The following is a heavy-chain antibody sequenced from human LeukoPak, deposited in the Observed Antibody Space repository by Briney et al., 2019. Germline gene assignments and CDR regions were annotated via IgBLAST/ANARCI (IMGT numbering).Heavy chain of an antibody. V-gene: IGHV1-69*05. D-gene: IGHD3/OR15-3a*01. CDR3: ARGMRSHYYDFTGLYYYYLDL. CDR2: IIPIFGST. CDR1: AGSFSGQA. J-gene: IGHJ6*03. Sequence: ASVEVSCKASAGSFSGQAVTWVRQAPGQGPECLGRIIPIFGSTEYAQKFQGRVTITTDKSATTAYMELTGLTSDDTAVYYCARGMRSHYYDFTGLYYYYLDLWGKGTMVTVSS.